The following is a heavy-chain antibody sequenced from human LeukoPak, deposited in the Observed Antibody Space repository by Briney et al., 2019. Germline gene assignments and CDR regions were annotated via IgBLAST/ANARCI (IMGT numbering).Heavy chain of an antibody. CDR3: ARKALGLSL. Sequence: SETLSLTCAVYGVSFSGYYWIWIREPPGKGLEWIGEINHSGSTNYNPPLKTRVTISVDTSKNQFSLKLSSVTAADTAVYYCARKALGLSLWGQGTLVTVYS. J-gene: IGHJ4*02. V-gene: IGHV4-34*01. CDR1: GVSFSGYY. CDR2: INHSGST. D-gene: IGHD3-16*02.